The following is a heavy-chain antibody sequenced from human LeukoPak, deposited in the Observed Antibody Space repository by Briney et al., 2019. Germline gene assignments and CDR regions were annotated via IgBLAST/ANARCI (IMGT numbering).Heavy chain of an antibody. CDR3: ARTYYYDGNFDY. Sequence: ASVKVSCKASGYTFTGYYMHWVRQAPGQGLEWMGRINPNSGGTNYAQKLQGWVTMTRDTTISTAYMELSRLRSDDTAVYYCARTYYYDGNFDYWGQGTLVTVSS. V-gene: IGHV1-2*04. CDR1: GYTFTGYY. D-gene: IGHD3-22*01. J-gene: IGHJ4*02. CDR2: INPNSGGT.